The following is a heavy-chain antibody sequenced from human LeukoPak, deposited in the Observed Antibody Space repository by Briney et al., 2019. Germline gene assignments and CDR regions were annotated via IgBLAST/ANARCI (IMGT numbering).Heavy chain of an antibody. CDR3: ARDRPDILTGYHYFDY. D-gene: IGHD3-9*01. Sequence: SETLSLTCTVSGGSISSYYCSWIRQPPRERLEWIGYIYYSGRTNYNPSLKSRVTISVDTPKNQFSLKLSSVTAADTAVYYCARDRPDILTGYHYFDYWGQGTLVTVSS. CDR1: GGSISSYY. V-gene: IGHV4-59*01. J-gene: IGHJ4*02. CDR2: IYYSGRT.